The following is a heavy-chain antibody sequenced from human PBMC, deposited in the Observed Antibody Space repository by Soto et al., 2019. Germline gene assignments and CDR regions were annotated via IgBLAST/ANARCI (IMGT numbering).Heavy chain of an antibody. D-gene: IGHD3-10*01. CDR1: GGSISSSSYY. CDR3: ASISNYYGSGSPRYYFDY. Sequence: QLQLQESGPGLVKPSETLSLACTVSGGSISSSSYYWGWIRQPPGKGLEWIGSIYYSGSTYYNPSLKSRVTVSVDTSKNQFFLKLSSVTAADTAVYYCASISNYYGSGSPRYYFDYWGQGTLVTVSS. J-gene: IGHJ4*02. CDR2: IYYSGST. V-gene: IGHV4-39*01.